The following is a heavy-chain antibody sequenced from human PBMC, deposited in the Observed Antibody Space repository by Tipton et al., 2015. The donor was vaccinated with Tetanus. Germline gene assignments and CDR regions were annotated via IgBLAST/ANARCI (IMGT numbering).Heavy chain of an antibody. CDR3: ARDHRLSASYAGWFDP. CDR1: GGSINRYY. Sequence: TLSLTCTVSGGSINRYYWSWIRQPPGKGLEWIGYINYSGTTNYASSLQSRVIISVDTSKNQFSLKLNSVTAADTAIYYCARDHRLSASYAGWFDPWGQGTLVTVSS. V-gene: IGHV4-59*01. CDR2: INYSGTT. D-gene: IGHD1-26*01. J-gene: IGHJ5*02.